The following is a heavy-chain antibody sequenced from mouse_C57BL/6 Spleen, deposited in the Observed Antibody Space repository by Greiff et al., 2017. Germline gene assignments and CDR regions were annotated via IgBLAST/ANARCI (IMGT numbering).Heavy chain of an antibody. D-gene: IGHD1-1*01. CDR3: ARHHYYGSSYLYYFDD. J-gene: IGHJ2*01. CDR2: ISSGGSYT. Sequence: EVKLMESGGDLVKPGGSLKLSCAASGFTFSSYGMSWVRQTPDKRLEWVATISSGGSYTYYPDSVKGRFTISRDNAKNTLYLQMSSLKSEDTAMYYCARHHYYGSSYLYYFDDWGQGTTLTVSS. CDR1: GFTFSSYG. V-gene: IGHV5-6*01.